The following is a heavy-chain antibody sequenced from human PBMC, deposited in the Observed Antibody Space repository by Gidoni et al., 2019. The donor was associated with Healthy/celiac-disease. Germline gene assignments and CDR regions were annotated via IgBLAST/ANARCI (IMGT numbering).Heavy chain of an antibody. CDR2: IKSETDGGTT. Sequence: EGQLVESGGGLVKPGGSLRLSCAASGFPFSNAWMNWVRQAPGKGLEWVGRIKSETDGGTTDYAAPVKGRFTISRDDSKNKLYLQMNSLKTEDTAVYYCTTGRYCSSTSCYTLAADDAFDIWGQGTMVTVSS. CDR1: GFPFSNAW. CDR3: TTGRYCSSTSCYTLAADDAFDI. V-gene: IGHV3-15*07. D-gene: IGHD2-2*02. J-gene: IGHJ3*02.